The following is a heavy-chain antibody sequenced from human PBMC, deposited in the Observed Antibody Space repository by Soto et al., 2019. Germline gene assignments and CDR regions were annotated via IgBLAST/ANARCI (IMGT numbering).Heavy chain of an antibody. D-gene: IGHD5-18*01. CDR1: GGSISRSSYD. J-gene: IGHJ4*02. CDR3: ERRERQLWRGDFDY. Sequence: EPLSLTVTVAGGSISRSSYDWDWIRQPPGKGLEWIGSIYYSGSTYYNPSLKSRVTISVDTSKNQFSLKLNSVTAADTAVYYCERRERQLWRGDFDYWGQGTLVTASS. CDR2: IYYSGST. V-gene: IGHV4-39*01.